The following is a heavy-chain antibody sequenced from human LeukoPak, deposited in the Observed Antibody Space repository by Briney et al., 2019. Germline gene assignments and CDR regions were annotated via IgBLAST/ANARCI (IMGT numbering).Heavy chain of an antibody. CDR3: ARSGRGGAFDI. D-gene: IGHD1-26*01. Sequence: GGSLRLSCEASGFSFSTYNMNWVRQAPGKGLEWISSITSDSRYRYYADSVKGRFTISRDNAKNTLYLQMNSLRAEDTAMYYCARSGRGGAFDIWGQGTMVTVSS. CDR2: ITSDSRYR. CDR1: GFSFSTYN. V-gene: IGHV3-21*01. J-gene: IGHJ3*02.